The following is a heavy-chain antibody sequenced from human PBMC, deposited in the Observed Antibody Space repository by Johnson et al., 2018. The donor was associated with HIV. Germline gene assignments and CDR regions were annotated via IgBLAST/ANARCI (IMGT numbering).Heavy chain of an antibody. CDR1: GFTFSDYY. CDR3: TRMGTELELSSGSDAFDI. CDR2: ISSSGSTI. Sequence: QVQLVESGGGLVQPGGSLRLSCAASGFTFSDYYMSWIRQAPGKGLEWVSYISSSGSTIYYADSVKGRFTISRDNSKNTLYLQMNSLKTEDTAVYYCTRMGTELELSSGSDAFDIWGQGTMVTVSS. V-gene: IGHV3-11*01. D-gene: IGHD1-26*01. J-gene: IGHJ3*02.